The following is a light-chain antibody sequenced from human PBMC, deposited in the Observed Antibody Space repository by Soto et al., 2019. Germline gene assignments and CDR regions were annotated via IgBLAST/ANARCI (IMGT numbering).Light chain of an antibody. CDR2: GNN. J-gene: IGLJ1*01. CDR3: QSYDSGLSTYV. CDR1: IANIGTGYD. V-gene: IGLV1-40*01. Sequence: QSVLTQPASVSGAPGQRVTISCTGGIANIGTGYDVHWYQQVPGTAPKLLIYGNNNRPSGIPDRFSGSKSDTSASLAIAGLQAEDEADYYCQSYDSGLSTYVFGTGTKVTVL.